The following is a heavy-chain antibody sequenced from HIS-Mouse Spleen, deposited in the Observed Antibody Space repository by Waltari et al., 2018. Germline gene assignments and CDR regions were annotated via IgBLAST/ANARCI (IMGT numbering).Heavy chain of an antibody. V-gene: IGHV3-7*04. CDR2: IKQDGSEK. CDR3: ARGGWYPYY. CDR1: GSSFSRYW. J-gene: IGHJ4*02. Sequence: EVQMVESGGGLAQPGGSLRLSCAASGSSFSRYWLGWVRQAPGKGLEWVANIKQDGSEKYYVDSVKGRFTISRDNAKNSLYLQMNSLRAEDTAVYYCARGGWYPYYWGQGTLVTVSS. D-gene: IGHD6-19*01.